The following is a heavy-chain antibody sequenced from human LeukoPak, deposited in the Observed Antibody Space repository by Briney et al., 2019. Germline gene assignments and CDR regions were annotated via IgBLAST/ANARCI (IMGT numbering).Heavy chain of an antibody. CDR3: ARTGATHSLPFDY. CDR1: GGSISSGDYY. D-gene: IGHD1-26*01. CDR2: IYYSGST. Sequence: KPSQTLSLTCTVSGGSISSGDYYWSWIRPPPGKDRAWIRYIYYSGSTYYNPSLKSRVTISVDTSKNQFSLKLSSVTAAGTAVYYCARTGATHSLPFDYWGQGTLVTVSS. J-gene: IGHJ4*02. V-gene: IGHV4-30-4*08.